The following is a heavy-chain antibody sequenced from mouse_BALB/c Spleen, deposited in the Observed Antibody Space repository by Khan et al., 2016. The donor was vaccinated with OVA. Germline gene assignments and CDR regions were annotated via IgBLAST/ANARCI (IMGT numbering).Heavy chain of an antibody. V-gene: IGHV5-17*02. J-gene: IGHJ2*01. Sequence: EVELVESGGGLVQPGGSRKLSCVASGFTFSSFGMHWVRQAPEKGLEWVAYISGDSNTIYYTDTVMGRFTISRDNPKNTLFLQMTSLRSEDMAMYYCARYYCYGYYFDQWGQGTTLTVSS. D-gene: IGHD1-1*01. CDR1: GFTFSSFG. CDR2: ISGDSNTI. CDR3: ARYYCYGYYFDQ.